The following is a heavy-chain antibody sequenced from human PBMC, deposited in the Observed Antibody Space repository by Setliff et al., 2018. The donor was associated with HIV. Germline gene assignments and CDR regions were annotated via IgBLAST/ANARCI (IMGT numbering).Heavy chain of an antibody. V-gene: IGHV1-46*01. CDR1: GYTFTSDY. D-gene: IGHD2-2*01. J-gene: IGHJ6*03. CDR3: AREGHGVIVPAAMRNYYYYYYMDV. CDR2: INPRGGST. Sequence: GASVKVSCKASGYTFTSDYIHWVRQDPGQGLEWMGIINPRGGSTSYAQKFQGRVTMTRDKSTSTVYMEVSSLRSEDTAVYYCAREGHGVIVPAAMRNYYYYYYMDVWGKGTTVTVSS.